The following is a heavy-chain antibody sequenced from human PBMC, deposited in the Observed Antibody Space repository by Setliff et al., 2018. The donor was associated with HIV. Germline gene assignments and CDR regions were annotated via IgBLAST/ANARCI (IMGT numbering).Heavy chain of an antibody. CDR3: ARVQVGGYNFYFDY. Sequence: SETLSLTCSVSGGSVSSTSNYRGWIRQPPGKGLEWIGSIYYSGSTYYNPSLKSRVTISVDTSKNQFSLKLSSVTAADTAVYYCARVQVGGYNFYFDYWGQGTLVTVSS. CDR2: IYYSGST. V-gene: IGHV4-39*01. D-gene: IGHD5-12*01. J-gene: IGHJ4*02. CDR1: GGSVSSTSNY.